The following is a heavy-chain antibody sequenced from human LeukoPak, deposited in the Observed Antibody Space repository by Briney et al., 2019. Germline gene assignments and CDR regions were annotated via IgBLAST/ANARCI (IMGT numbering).Heavy chain of an antibody. CDR1: GGSISSYH. CDR2: INSNGDT. CDR3: ARDRGLDGSDQLDS. J-gene: IGHJ5*01. D-gene: IGHD3-10*01. Sequence: SSETLSLTCTVSGGSISSYHWIWIRQPAGKGLEWIGRINSNGDTVYNPSLKSRATMSLDMTNNQFSLELSSVTAADTAVYYCARDRGLDGSDQLDSLGPGTLVTVSS. V-gene: IGHV4-4*07.